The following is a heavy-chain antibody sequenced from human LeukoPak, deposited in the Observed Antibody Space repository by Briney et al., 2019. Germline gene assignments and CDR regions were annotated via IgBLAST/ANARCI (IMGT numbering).Heavy chain of an antibody. D-gene: IGHD6-13*01. CDR1: GGSFSGYY. J-gene: IGHJ6*03. CDR3: ARGQQLSNYYYMDA. CDR2: INHSGST. V-gene: IGHV4-34*01. Sequence: SETLSLTCAVYGGSFSGYYWSWIRQPPGKGLEWIGEINHSGSTNYNPSLKSRVTISVDTSKNQFSLKLSSVTAADTAVYYCARGQQLSNYYYMDAWGKGTTVTVSS.